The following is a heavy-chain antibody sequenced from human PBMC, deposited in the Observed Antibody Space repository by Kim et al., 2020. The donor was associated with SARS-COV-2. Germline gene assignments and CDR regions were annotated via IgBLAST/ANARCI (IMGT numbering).Heavy chain of an antibody. J-gene: IGHJ6*01. D-gene: IGHD3-10*01. V-gene: IGHV3-48*02. CDR1: GFNFNTYS. CDR3: ARCPLSMTMVRGIITTTLFYYYNRHA. Sequence: GGSLRLSCAASGFNFNTYSMNWVRQAPGKGLEWVSYISSSSTTMYYTDSVRGRFTISRDNAKNSLFLQMNSLRDEDTAVYYCARCPLSMTMVRGIITTTLFYYYNRHAWGQGTTIPVST. CDR2: ISSSSTTM.